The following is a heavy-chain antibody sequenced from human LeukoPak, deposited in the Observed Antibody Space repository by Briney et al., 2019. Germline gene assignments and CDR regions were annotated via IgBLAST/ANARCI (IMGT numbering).Heavy chain of an antibody. Sequence: SETLSLTSTVSGGSISSYYWSWIRQSPGKGLEWIGYIFYSGSTNYNPSLKSRVAISVDTSKNQFSLKLSSVTAADTAVYYCARVVLPPGGAFDIWGHGAMVTVSS. V-gene: IGHV4-59*01. CDR2: IFYSGST. CDR1: GGSISSYY. CDR3: ARVVLPPGGAFDI. D-gene: IGHD6-13*01. J-gene: IGHJ3*02.